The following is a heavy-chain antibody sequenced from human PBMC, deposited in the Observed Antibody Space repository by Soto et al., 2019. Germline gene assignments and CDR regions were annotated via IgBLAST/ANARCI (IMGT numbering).Heavy chain of an antibody. CDR3: AMTGRIGITGTYFDY. D-gene: IGHD1-20*01. CDR2: ISGSGGST. Sequence: PGGSLRLSCAASGFTFSSYAMSWVRQAPGKGLEWVSAISGSGGSTYYADSVKGRFTISRDNSKNTLYLQMNSMRAEDTAVYYSAMTGRIGITGTYFDYWGQRTLVTVFS. J-gene: IGHJ4*02. CDR1: GFTFSSYA. V-gene: IGHV3-23*01.